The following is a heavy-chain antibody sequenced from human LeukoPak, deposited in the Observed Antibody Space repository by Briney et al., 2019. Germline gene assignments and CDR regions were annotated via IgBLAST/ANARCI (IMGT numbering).Heavy chain of an antibody. V-gene: IGHV3-30*04. CDR3: ARDKAPSHIAVLDY. J-gene: IGHJ4*02. CDR2: TSYDGSNK. D-gene: IGHD5-12*01. Sequence: EGSLRLSCAASGFTFSGHAMHWVRQAPGKGLECLAVTSYDGSNKYYADSVKGRFTISRDNSKNTVYLQMNSLRAEDTALYYCARDKAPSHIAVLDYWGQGTLVTVSS. CDR1: GFTFSGHA.